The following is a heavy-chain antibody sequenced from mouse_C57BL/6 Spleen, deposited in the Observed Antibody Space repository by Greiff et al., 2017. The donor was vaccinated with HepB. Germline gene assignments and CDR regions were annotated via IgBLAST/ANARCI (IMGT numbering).Heavy chain of an antibody. CDR3: TTGYYGSSSYWYFDV. CDR2: IDPENGDT. V-gene: IGHV14-4*01. D-gene: IGHD1-1*01. J-gene: IGHJ1*03. CDR1: GFNIKDDY. Sequence: EVKLQESGAELVRPGASVKLSCTASGFNIKDDYMHWVKQRPEQGLEWIGWIDPENGDTEYASKFQGKATITADTSSNTAYLQLSSLTSEDTAVYYCTTGYYGSSSYWYFDVWGTGTTVTVSS.